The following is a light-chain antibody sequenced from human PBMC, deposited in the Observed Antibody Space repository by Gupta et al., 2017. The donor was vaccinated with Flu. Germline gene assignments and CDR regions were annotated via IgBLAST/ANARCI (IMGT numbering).Light chain of an antibody. CDR2: AAT. Sequence: DIQLTQSPPSVSASVGDRVTITCRASQNISSFLEWYQQKPGKAPKLLIFAATSLQSGVPSSFSGSGSGTDFTLTVNSLQPEDFATYFCQQVNSFPLTFGHGTKVEI. CDR1: QNISSF. CDR3: QQVNSFPLT. V-gene: IGKV1D-12*01. J-gene: IGKJ1*01.